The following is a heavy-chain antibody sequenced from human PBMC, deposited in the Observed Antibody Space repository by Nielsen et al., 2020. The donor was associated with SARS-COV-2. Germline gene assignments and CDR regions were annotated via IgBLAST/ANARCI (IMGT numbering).Heavy chain of an antibody. CDR3: AKDGGYGMDV. V-gene: IGHV3-9*01. J-gene: IGHJ6*02. CDR2: ISWNSGSI. CDR1: GFTFSSYS. Sequence: SLKISCAASGFTFSSYSMNWVRQAPGKGLEWVSGISWNSGSIGYADSVKGRFTISRDNAKNSLYLQMNSLRAEDTALYYCAKDGGYGMDVWGQGTTVTVSS. D-gene: IGHD2-15*01.